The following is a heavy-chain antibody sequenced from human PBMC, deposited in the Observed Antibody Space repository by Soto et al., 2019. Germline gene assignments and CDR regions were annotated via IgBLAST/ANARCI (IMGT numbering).Heavy chain of an antibody. Sequence: QVQLVQSGAEVKKPGSSVKVSCKASGGTFSSYAISWVRQAPGQVLEWMGGIIPIFGTANYSQKFQGRVTITEDESTSTAYVELSSLRSEYTAVYYCAVRSYDSSGLAAGYFDYWGQGTLVTVSS. CDR1: GGTFSSYA. CDR3: AVRSYDSSGLAAGYFDY. D-gene: IGHD3-22*01. CDR2: IIPIFGTA. J-gene: IGHJ4*02. V-gene: IGHV1-69*01.